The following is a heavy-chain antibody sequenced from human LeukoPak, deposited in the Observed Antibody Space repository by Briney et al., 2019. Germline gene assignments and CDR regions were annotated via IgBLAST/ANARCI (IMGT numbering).Heavy chain of an antibody. D-gene: IGHD3-22*01. Sequence: PGGSLRLSCEASGFIVSTNYISWVRQAPGKGLEWVSVLYNGGGAYYADSVRGRFTISRDDSKNTVYLQMNSLRAEDTAVYYCAKDQRITMIVVVITAFDIWGQGTMVTVSS. CDR2: LYNGGGA. V-gene: IGHV3-66*01. CDR3: AKDQRITMIVVVITAFDI. CDR1: GFIVSTNY. J-gene: IGHJ3*02.